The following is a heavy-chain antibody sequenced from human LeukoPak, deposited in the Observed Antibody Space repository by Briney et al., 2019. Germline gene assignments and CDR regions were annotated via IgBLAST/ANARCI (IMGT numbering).Heavy chain of an antibody. CDR3: ASDSVTRGMFTY. CDR1: GDSFSSNSAA. CDR2: TYYRSKWYT. Sequence: PSQTLSLTCALSGDSFSSNSAAWNWLRQSPSRGLEWLGRTYYRSKWYTDIPDSVKSRITINPDTSKNQFSLHLNSVTPEDTAVYYCASDSVTRGMFTYWGQGTLVTVSS. D-gene: IGHD5-18*01. J-gene: IGHJ4*02. V-gene: IGHV6-1*01.